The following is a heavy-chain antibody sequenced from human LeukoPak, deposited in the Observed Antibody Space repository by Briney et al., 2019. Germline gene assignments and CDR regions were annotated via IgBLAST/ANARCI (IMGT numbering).Heavy chain of an antibody. CDR2: INPNSGGT. Sequence: GASVKVSCKASGYTFTGYYMHWVRQAPGQGLEWMGWINPNSGGTNYAQKFQGRVTMTRDTSISTAYMELSRLRSDDTAVYYCARGGYSYGMPYYFDYWGQGTLVTVSS. V-gene: IGHV1-2*02. J-gene: IGHJ4*02. CDR1: GYTFTGYY. CDR3: ARGGYSYGMPYYFDY. D-gene: IGHD5-18*01.